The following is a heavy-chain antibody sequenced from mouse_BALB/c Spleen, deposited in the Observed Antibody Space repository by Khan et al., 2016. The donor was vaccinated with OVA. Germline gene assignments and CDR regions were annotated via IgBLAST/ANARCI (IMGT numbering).Heavy chain of an antibody. CDR3: TRPPYCSYAMDY. J-gene: IGHJ4*01. V-gene: IGHV9-3*02. CDR2: INTNTGAP. Sequence: QVQLQQSGPELKKPGETVKLSCKASGHTFTNYGMNWVKQAPGKGLKWMGWINTNTGAPTYAEDFNGRFAFSLETTASTAYLQINNLKSKDTANDFCTRPPYCSYAMDYWGQGTSVTVSA. CDR1: GHTFTNYG. D-gene: IGHD2-10*01.